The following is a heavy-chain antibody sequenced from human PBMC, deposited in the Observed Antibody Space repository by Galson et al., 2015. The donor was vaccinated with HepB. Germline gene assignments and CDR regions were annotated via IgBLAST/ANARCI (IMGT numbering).Heavy chain of an antibody. J-gene: IGHJ4*02. Sequence: SLRLSCAASGFTFSNYAIHWVRQPPWKGLEWVSGLSGDAGNTYYADSVKGRFTIPRDNSKNTVYLQVNSLRAEDTAVYYCAKENDYGDYIQSYYLDYWGQGTLVTVSS. CDR1: GFTFSNYA. D-gene: IGHD4-17*01. V-gene: IGHV3-23*01. CDR3: AKENDYGDYIQSYYLDY. CDR2: LSGDAGNT.